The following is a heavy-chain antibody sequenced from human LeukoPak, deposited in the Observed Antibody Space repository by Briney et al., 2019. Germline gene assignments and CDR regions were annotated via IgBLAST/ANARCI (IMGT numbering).Heavy chain of an antibody. Sequence: ASVKVSCKPSGYTFTNYGVSWVRQAPGQGLEWMGWISGNNDNPNYGQKFQGRFTVTTDSSTSTAYMELRNLRSDDTAVYYCARDYYDSSGYYPNWFDPWGQGTLVTVSS. J-gene: IGHJ5*02. V-gene: IGHV1-18*01. CDR2: ISGNNDNP. CDR3: ARDYYDSSGYYPNWFDP. CDR1: GYTFTNYG. D-gene: IGHD3-22*01.